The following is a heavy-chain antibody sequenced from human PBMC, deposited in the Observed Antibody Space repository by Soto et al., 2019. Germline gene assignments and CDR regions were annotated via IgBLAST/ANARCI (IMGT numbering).Heavy chain of an antibody. V-gene: IGHV3-43*01. D-gene: IGHD3-10*01. Sequence: EVQLVESGGVVVQPGGSLRLSCAASGFTFDDSTMHWVRQAPGKGLEWVSLISWDGGSTYYADSVKGRFTISRDNSKNSLYLQMNSLRTEDTALYYCAKDKGGSRYGMDVWGQGTTVTVSS. J-gene: IGHJ6*02. CDR1: GFTFDDST. CDR3: AKDKGGSRYGMDV. CDR2: ISWDGGST.